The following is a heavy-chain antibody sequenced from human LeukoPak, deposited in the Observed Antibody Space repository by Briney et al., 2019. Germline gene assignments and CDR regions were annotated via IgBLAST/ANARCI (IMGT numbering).Heavy chain of an antibody. CDR1: GYTFSSYD. J-gene: IGHJ4*02. D-gene: IGHD1-1*01. CDR2: INPDSDNT. Sequence: ASVKVACKASGYTFSSYDINWVRQATGQGLEWMGWINPDSDNTGYAQKFQGRVTMTRNISINTAYLELSSLRSEDTAIYYCARGGLAPGGGGTFDFWGQGTLVTVSS. CDR3: ARGGLAPGGGGTFDF. V-gene: IGHV1-8*01.